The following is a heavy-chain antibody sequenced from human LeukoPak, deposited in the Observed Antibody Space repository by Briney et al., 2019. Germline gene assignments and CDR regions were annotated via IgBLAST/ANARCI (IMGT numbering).Heavy chain of an antibody. CDR3: ARGGVVTAYIFDY. V-gene: IGHV4-59*01. CDR1: GGSISSYY. Sequence: SETLSLTCTVSGGSISSYYWSGIRQPPGKGLEWIGYIYYSGSTNYNPSLKSRVTISVDTSKNQFSLKLSSVTAADTAVYYCARGGVVTAYIFDYWGQGTLVTVSS. D-gene: IGHD2-21*02. CDR2: IYYSGST. J-gene: IGHJ4*02.